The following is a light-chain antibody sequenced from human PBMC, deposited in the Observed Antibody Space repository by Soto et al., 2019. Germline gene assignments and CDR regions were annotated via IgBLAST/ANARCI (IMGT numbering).Light chain of an antibody. V-gene: IGKV1-5*01. CDR3: QQYNSYSPT. CDR2: DAS. J-gene: IGKJ1*01. Sequence: DIQMTQSPSTLSASVGDRVTITCRASQSISSWLAWYQQKPGKAPKLLIYDASSLESGVPSRFSGSGSGTESTLTISSLQPDDLATYYCQQYNSYSPTFGQGTKVEIK. CDR1: QSISSW.